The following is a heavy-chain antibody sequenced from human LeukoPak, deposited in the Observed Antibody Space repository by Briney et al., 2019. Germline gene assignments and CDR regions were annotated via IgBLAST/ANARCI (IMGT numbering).Heavy chain of an antibody. D-gene: IGHD1-1*01. CDR1: GFTFSTYG. J-gene: IGHJ4*02. V-gene: IGHV3-33*01. CDR2: IWYDGSDK. CDR3: ARDRNVDYFDY. Sequence: GGSLRLSCAASGFTFSTYGMHWVRQAPGNGLEWVAVIWYDGSDKYYADSVKGRFTISRDNSKNTLYLQMNSLRAEDTAVYYCARDRNVDYFDYWGQGTLVTVAS.